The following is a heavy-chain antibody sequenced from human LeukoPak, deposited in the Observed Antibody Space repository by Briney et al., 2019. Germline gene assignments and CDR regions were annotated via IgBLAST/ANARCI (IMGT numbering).Heavy chain of an antibody. V-gene: IGHV3-23*01. CDR2: ISGSGGST. CDR1: GFTFSSYA. D-gene: IGHD3-10*01. CDR3: AKVLDYYYGSGRDNGMDV. J-gene: IGHJ6*02. Sequence: GSLRLSCAASGFTFSSYAMSWVRQAPGKGLEWVSAISGSGGSTYYADSVKGRFTISRDNSKNTLYLQMNSLGAEDTAVYYCAKVLDYYYGSGRDNGMDVWGQGTTVTVSS.